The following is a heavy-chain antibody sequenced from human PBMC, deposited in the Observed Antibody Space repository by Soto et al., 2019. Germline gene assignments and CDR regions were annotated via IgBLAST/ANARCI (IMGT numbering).Heavy chain of an antibody. V-gene: IGHV2-5*01. CDR2: LSWNDDK. D-gene: IGHD1-26*01. Sequence: QITLKESGPTLVKPTQTLTLTCNFSGFSLSTSGVGVGWIRQPPGKALEWLALLSWNDDKGYSPSLKSILTISKDTARNHVVLTLTNMEPVQTGTYYCAHTGTIVSCSNGGHAFDHWGKRTMVTVSS. CDR3: AHTGTIVSCSNGGHAFDH. CDR1: GFSLSTSGVG. J-gene: IGHJ3*01.